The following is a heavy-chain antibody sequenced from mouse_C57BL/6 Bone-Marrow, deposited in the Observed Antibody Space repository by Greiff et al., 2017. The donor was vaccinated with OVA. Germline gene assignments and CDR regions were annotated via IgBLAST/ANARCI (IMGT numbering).Heavy chain of an antibody. J-gene: IGHJ4*01. CDR1: GFTFTDYY. CDR2: IRNRANGYKT. Sequence: EVKLVESGGGLVQPGGSLSLSCAASGFTFTDYYMSWVRQPPGKALEWVGFIRNRANGYKTAYSASVKGRFTISSDNSQSIPYLQMNALIAEDSATYYGARYIPYYAMDYWGQGTSVTVSS. V-gene: IGHV7-3*01. CDR3: ARYIPYYAMDY.